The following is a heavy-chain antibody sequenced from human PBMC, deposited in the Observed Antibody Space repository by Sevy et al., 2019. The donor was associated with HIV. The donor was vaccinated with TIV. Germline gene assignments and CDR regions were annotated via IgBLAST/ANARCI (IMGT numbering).Heavy chain of an antibody. J-gene: IGHJ1*01. V-gene: IGHV3-9*01. CDR3: VKDGGSGSGPSAEYLHH. CDR2: ISWNSAFV. Sequence: GGSLRVSCVASGFTFDDYAMHWVRQAPGKGLEWVSGISWNSAFVGYADSVKGRLTISRDNAKKSLYLQMHSLKPEDTAFYCCVKDGGSGSGPSAEYLHHRGPGTLVTVSS. CDR1: GFTFDDYA. D-gene: IGHD6-19*01.